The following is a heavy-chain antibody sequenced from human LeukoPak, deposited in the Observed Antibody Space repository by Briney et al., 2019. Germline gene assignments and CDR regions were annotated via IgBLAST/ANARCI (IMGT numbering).Heavy chain of an antibody. CDR1: GGSFSGYY. V-gene: IGHV4-34*01. J-gene: IGHJ4*02. D-gene: IGHD3-22*01. CDR3: ARVGSQITTIVTFNY. Sequence: SETLSLTCAVYGGSFSGYYWSWIRQPPGKGLEWIGEINHSGSTNYNPSLKSRVTISVDTSKSQFSLKLSSVTAADTAVYYCARVGSQITTIVTFNYWGQGTLVTVSS. CDR2: INHSGST.